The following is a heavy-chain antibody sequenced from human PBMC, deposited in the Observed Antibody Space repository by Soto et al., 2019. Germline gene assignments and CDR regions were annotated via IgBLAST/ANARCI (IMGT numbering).Heavy chain of an antibody. CDR1: GGSIRGGGYY. J-gene: IGHJ4*02. V-gene: IGHV4-31*03. Sequence: SETLSLTCTVSGGSIRGGGYYWRWIRQHPGRGLEWIGHISYRGNTDYNPSLESRVAISLDTPSNQFSLKLTSLSAADTAVYYCAASPNADFFDFWGRGALVTVSS. CDR2: ISYRGNT. CDR3: AASPNADFFDF.